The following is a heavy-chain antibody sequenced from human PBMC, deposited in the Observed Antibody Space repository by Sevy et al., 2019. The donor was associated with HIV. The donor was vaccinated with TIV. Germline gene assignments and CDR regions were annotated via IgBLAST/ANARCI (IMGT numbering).Heavy chain of an antibody. CDR1: GFTFDDYA. Sequence: GGSLRLSCAASGFTFDDYAMHWVRQAPGKGLEWVSGISWNRGSIGYADSVKGRFTISRDNAKNSLYLQMNSLRAEDTALYYCAKDSGYYYDSSGYVYYYYGMDVWGQGTTVTVSS. V-gene: IGHV3-9*01. D-gene: IGHD3-22*01. CDR3: AKDSGYYYDSSGYVYYYYGMDV. J-gene: IGHJ6*02. CDR2: ISWNRGSI.